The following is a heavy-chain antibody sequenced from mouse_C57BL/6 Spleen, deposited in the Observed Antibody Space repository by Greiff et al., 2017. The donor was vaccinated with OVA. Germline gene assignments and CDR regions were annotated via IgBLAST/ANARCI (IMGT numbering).Heavy chain of an antibody. CDR3: TPYGSSLGAMDY. V-gene: IGHV1-15*01. CDR2: IDPETGGT. J-gene: IGHJ4*01. D-gene: IGHD1-1*01. Sequence: QVQLQQSGAELVRPGASVTLSCKASGYTFTDYEMHWVKQTPVHGLEWIGAIDPETGGTAYNQKFKGKAILTADKSSSTAYMELRSLTSEDSAVYYCTPYGSSLGAMDYWGQGTSVTVSS. CDR1: GYTFTDYE.